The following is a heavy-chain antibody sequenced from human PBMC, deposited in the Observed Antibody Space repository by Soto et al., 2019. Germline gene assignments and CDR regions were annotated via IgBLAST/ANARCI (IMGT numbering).Heavy chain of an antibody. CDR3: APHVSCSGGSCQYDAFAI. CDR1: GFTVGSHA. Sequence: PGGSLRLSCEGSGFTVGSHARTWIRQAPGKGPEWVSTVTADGGTYYADSVKGRFAMSRDTSENTLYLQMNSLGAEDTAAYYCAPHVSCSGGSCQYDAFAIRGQGTMVTVSS. V-gene: IGHV3-23*01. J-gene: IGHJ3*02. CDR2: VTADGGT. D-gene: IGHD2-15*01.